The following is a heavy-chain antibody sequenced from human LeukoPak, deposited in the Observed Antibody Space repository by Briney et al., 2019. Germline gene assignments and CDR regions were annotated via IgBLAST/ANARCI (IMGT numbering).Heavy chain of an antibody. CDR2: INHDGTNT. Sequence: GGSLRLSCTASGLTFSSSGMHWVRQAPGKGLDWVSLINHDGTNTYYADSVKGRFTISRDNSQNTLYLQMNSLRGEDTAVYYCTNFDYWGQGTLVTVSS. J-gene: IGHJ4*02. CDR1: GLTFSSSG. V-gene: IGHV3-30*02. CDR3: TNFDY.